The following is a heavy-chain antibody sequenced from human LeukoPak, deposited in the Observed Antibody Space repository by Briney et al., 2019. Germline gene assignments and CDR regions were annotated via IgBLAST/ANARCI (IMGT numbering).Heavy chain of an antibody. CDR3: ARADSSGWYVDAFDI. J-gene: IGHJ3*02. D-gene: IGHD6-19*01. Sequence: ASVKVSCKASGYTSTSYAMNWVRQAPGQGLEWMGWINTNTGNPTYAQGFTGRFVFSLDTSVSTAYLQISSLKAEDTAVYYCARADSSGWYVDAFDIWGQGTMVTVSS. CDR2: INTNTGNP. V-gene: IGHV7-4-1*02. CDR1: GYTSTSYA.